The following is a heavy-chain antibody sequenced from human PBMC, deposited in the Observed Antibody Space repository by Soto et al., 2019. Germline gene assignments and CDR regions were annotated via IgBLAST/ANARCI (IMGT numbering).Heavy chain of an antibody. CDR1: GFIFTSYS. D-gene: IGHD3-10*02. CDR2: ISSGSDSI. CDR3: ARYRCADLFVQYFQH. J-gene: IGHJ1*01. V-gene: IGHV3-21*01. Sequence: GGSLRLSCAASGFIFTSYSMVWVRLAPGKGLEWVASISSGSDSIFYADSVKGRFTVSRDNDKNSLFLQMNNLRADDTAVYFCARYRCADLFVQYFQHWGQGAQVTVSS.